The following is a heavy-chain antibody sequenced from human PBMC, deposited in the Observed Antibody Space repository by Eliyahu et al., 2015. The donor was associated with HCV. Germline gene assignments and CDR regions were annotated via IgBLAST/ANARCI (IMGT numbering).Heavy chain of an antibody. CDR1: GFXFSSYS. CDR2: ISSSSSYI. J-gene: IGHJ6*02. Sequence: EVQLVESGGGLVKPGGSLRLSCAASGFXFSSYSMXWVRQAPGKGLEGVSSISSSSSYIYYADSVKGRFTISRNNAKNSLYLQMNSLRAEDTAVYYCARDRRGSGYLPHYYYGMDVWGQGTTVTVSS. V-gene: IGHV3-21*01. CDR3: ARDRRGSGYLPHYYYGMDV. D-gene: IGHD3-3*01.